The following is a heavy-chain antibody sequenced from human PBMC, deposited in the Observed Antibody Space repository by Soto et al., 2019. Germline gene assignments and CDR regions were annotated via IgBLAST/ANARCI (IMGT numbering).Heavy chain of an antibody. J-gene: IGHJ6*02. CDR1: GGSIDRGDYY. V-gene: IGHV4-30-4*01. Sequence: QVQLQGSGPGLVKPSRTLSLTCTVSGGSIDRGDYYWTWIRQPPGKGLEWLGHIHYSGRAQYKSSLTSRITISVDTSKNDFSLKLNSVTAADTAVYYCARGHDPHCSGPRFYMGAMDVWGQGTTVTVSS. CDR3: ARGHDPHCSGPRFYMGAMDV. CDR2: IHYSGRA. D-gene: IGHD2-15*01.